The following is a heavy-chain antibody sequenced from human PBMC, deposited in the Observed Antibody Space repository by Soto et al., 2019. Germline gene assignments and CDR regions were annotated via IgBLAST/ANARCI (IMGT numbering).Heavy chain of an antibody. CDR3: ARSPLLWFGELSDY. V-gene: IGHV3-7*01. Sequence: EVQLVESGGGLVQPGGSLRLSCAASGFTFSSYWMSWVRQAPGKGLEWVANIKQDGSEKYYVDSVKGRFTIYRDNAKYSLYLQMNSLRAEDTAVYYCARSPLLWFGELSDYWGQGTLVTVSS. J-gene: IGHJ4*02. CDR1: GFTFSSYW. D-gene: IGHD3-10*01. CDR2: IKQDGSEK.